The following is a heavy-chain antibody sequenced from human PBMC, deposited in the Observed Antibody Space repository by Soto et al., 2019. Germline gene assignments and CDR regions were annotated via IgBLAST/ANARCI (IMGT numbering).Heavy chain of an antibody. Sequence: LXLSFAASQFTFSYYYMSSIRKAAVEGLEWVSYISSSGSNIYYADSVKARFTISRDNAKNSLYLQMNSLRAEDTAVYYCARVGSLVAAAGAFVHYWGQGTPVTVSS. CDR3: ARVGSLVAAAGAFVHY. V-gene: IGHV3-11*04. J-gene: IGHJ4*02. CDR2: ISSSGSNI. D-gene: IGHD6-13*01. CDR1: QFTFSYYY.